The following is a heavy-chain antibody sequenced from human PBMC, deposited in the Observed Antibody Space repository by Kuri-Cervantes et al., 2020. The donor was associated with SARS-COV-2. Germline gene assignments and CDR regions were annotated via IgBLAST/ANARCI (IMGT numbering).Heavy chain of an antibody. CDR1: GGSISSYY. J-gene: IGHJ4*02. Sequence: SETLSLTCTVSGGSISSYYWSWIRQPPGKGLEWIGEINHSGSTNYNPSLKSRVTISVDTSKNQFSLKLSSVTAADTAVYYCARGHGAVVFLGYDYWGQGTLVTGYS. D-gene: IGHD2-2*01. V-gene: IGHV4-34*01. CDR2: INHSGST. CDR3: ARGHGAVVFLGYDY.